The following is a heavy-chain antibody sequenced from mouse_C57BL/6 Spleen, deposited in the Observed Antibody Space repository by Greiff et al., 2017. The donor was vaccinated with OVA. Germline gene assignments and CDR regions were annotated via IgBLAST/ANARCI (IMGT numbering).Heavy chain of an antibody. D-gene: IGHD6-2*01. Sequence: QVQLKESGPGLVAPSQSLSITCTVSGFSLTSYAISWVRQPPGKGLEWLGVIWTGGGTNYNTALKSRLGNSKDNSKSQVFLKMNSLHTDDTARYCCASGASSYRYFDVWGTGTTVTVSS. CDR1: GFSLTSYA. J-gene: IGHJ1*03. V-gene: IGHV2-9-1*01. CDR3: ASGASSYRYFDV. CDR2: IWTGGGT.